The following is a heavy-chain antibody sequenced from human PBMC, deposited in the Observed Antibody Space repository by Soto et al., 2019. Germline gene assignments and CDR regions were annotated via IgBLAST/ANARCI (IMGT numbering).Heavy chain of an antibody. V-gene: IGHV3-7*03. CDR2: IKRDGSEK. Sequence: EVQLVESGGGLVQPGGSLRLSCAASGFTFSDYWMNWVRQAPGKGLEWVANIKRDGSEKYYVDSVKGRFTISRDNARKSLFLQTSSLRAEDTALYYCERYDSASGWIDPWGQGTLVTVSS. CDR3: ERYDSASGWIDP. J-gene: IGHJ5*02. CDR1: GFTFSDYW. D-gene: IGHD2-8*01.